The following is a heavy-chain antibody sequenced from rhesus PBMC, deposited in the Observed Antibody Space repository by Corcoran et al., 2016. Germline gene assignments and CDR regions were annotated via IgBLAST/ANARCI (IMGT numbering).Heavy chain of an antibody. Sequence: QVTLKESGPALVKPTQTLTLTCTFSGFSISTTGTGVGWIRQPPGTHLECLASIYWNDSKYHSTSLKSRLTISKDTSKNQVVLTMTNMDPVDTATYYCARMYYNIWTGYSNYGLDSWGQGVVVTVSS. V-gene: IGHV2-95*01. J-gene: IGHJ6*01. CDR3: ARMYYNIWTGYSNYGLDS. CDR1: GFSISTTGTG. D-gene: IGHD3-3*01. CDR2: IYWNDSK.